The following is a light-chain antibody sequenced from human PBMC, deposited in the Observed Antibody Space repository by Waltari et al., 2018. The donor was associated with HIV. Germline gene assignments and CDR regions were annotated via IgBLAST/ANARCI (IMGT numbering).Light chain of an antibody. J-gene: IGLJ1*01. CDR1: NSNLENNF. CDR3: GTWDSSLSLYV. V-gene: IGLV1-51*01. CDR2: ENE. Sequence: LTQPPSVSAAPGQKVTISCSGDNSNLENNFVSWYQQVPGRAPRLVIYENEKPPPGIPDPLSAFKAGLSATLVITGLQIVDEGDYYCGTWDSSLSLYVFGSGTTVAVL.